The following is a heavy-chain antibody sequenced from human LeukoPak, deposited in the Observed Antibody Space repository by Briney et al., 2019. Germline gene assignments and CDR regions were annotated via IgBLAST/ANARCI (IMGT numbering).Heavy chain of an antibody. CDR3: ARGLVGVSGAFDI. J-gene: IGHJ3*02. Sequence: GGSLRLSCEASGFTFSAYNLHWVRQAPGKGLEWVAVISNDGNNKYNAGSVKGRFTVSRDNSKNTLYLQMNTLTAEDTAVYYCARGLVGVSGAFDIWGQGTLVTVSS. CDR2: ISNDGNNK. CDR1: GFTFSAYN. V-gene: IGHV3-30*04. D-gene: IGHD1-26*01.